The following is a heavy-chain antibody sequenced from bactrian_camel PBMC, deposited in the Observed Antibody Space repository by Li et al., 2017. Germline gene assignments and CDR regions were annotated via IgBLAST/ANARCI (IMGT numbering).Heavy chain of an antibody. J-gene: IGHJ4*01. V-gene: IGHV3S1*01. CDR3: TNAGVATMYNENY. D-gene: IGHD3*01. CDR2: ISGGGYT. CDR1: GFTFSSYW. Sequence: HVQLVESGGGLVQFEGSLRLSCAASGFTFSSYWMYWVRQAPGKGLEWVSVISGGGYTYYADSVKGRFTFSRDNVKNTLYLQLNSLKTEDTAMYYCTNAGVATMYNENYWGQGTQVTVS.